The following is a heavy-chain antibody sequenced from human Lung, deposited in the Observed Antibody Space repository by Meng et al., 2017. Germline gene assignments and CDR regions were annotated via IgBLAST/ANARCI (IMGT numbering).Heavy chain of an antibody. J-gene: IGHJ4*02. V-gene: IGHV3-74*03. CDR2: IRGDGGSI. CDR1: GFTFRSYW. CDR3: ARESGYFEY. Sequence: EGPVVGAGGGLGEPGGSLRLSCAASGFTFRSYWMHWVRQAPGKGLVWVSRIRGDGGSIVYADSVKGRFTISRDNAKNTLFLQMNSLRAEDTAVYYCARESGYFEYWGQGILVTVSS.